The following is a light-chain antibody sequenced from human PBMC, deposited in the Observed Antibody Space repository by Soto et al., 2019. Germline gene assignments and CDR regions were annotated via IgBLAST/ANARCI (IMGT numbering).Light chain of an antibody. CDR2: DAS. CDR1: QTIGTY. CDR3: QQSYNTPLT. Sequence: IEVTQSPSSLAAALADRVSITFRASQTIGTYVNWYRQKSGAAPELLIYDASTLQSGVPSRFRGGASGTDFTLTISSLQLDDFATYYCQQSYNTPLTFGQGTKVDIK. V-gene: IGKV1-39*01. J-gene: IGKJ1*01.